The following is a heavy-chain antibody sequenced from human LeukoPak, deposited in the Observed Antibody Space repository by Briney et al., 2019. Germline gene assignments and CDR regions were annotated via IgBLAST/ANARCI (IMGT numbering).Heavy chain of an antibody. J-gene: IGHJ3*02. CDR2: IWYDGSNK. CDR1: GFTLTRYG. V-gene: IGHV3-33*01. CDR3: ARAEGYYDRSGNYAFYR. D-gene: IGHD3-22*01. Sequence: PGRSLRPSCAASGFTLTRYGTHWVRQAPGKGLEWVAVIWYDGSNKYYADSVKGRFTISRDNSKNTLYLQMNSLRAEDTAVYYCARAEGYYDRSGNYAFYRLGQGTMVTVSS.